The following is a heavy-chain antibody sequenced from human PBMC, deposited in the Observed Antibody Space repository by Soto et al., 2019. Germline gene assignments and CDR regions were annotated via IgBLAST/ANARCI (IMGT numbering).Heavy chain of an antibody. Sequence: GGSLRLSCAASGFPFSSYAMHWVRQAPGKGLEWVSVFSGSAGITYYADSVKGRFTISRDNSKNTLYLQMNSLRAEDTAVYYCAKASCSSTSCYVDYWGQGTLVTVSS. CDR2: FSGSAGIT. V-gene: IGHV3-23*01. CDR1: GFPFSSYA. D-gene: IGHD2-2*01. J-gene: IGHJ4*02. CDR3: AKASCSSTSCYVDY.